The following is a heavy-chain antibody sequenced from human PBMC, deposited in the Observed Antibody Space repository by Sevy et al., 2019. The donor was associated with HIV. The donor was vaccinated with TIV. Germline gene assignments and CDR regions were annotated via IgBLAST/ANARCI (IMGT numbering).Heavy chain of an antibody. CDR1: GFTFSSYS. CDR2: ISSSSSYI. D-gene: IGHD3-22*01. J-gene: IGHJ5*02. Sequence: GGSLRLSCAASGFTFSSYSMNWVRQAPGKGLEWVSSISSSSSYIYYADSVKGRFTISRDNAKNSLYLQMNSLRAEDTAVDYCARGGGYYDSSGYYHGWFDPWGQGTLVTVSS. V-gene: IGHV3-21*01. CDR3: ARGGGYYDSSGYYHGWFDP.